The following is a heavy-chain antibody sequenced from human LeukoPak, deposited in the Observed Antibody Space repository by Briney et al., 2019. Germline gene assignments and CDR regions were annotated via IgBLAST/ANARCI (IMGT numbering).Heavy chain of an antibody. V-gene: IGHV3-23*01. CDR1: GFTFKNYA. J-gene: IGHJ4*02. CDR2: IGRSGDTT. Sequence: GSLRLSCAASGFTFKNYAMRWVRQAPGKGLEWVSSIGRSGDTTYYADSVLGRFTISRDNSKNILYLQMNSLRAEDTATYYCADSNYWYPDDYWGQGTLVTVSS. D-gene: IGHD4-11*01. CDR3: ADSNYWYPDDY.